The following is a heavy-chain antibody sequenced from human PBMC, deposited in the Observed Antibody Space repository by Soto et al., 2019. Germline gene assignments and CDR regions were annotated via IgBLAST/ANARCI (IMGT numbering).Heavy chain of an antibody. J-gene: IGHJ4*02. CDR3: ARGTGFWSDYPFFDY. Sequence: SETLSLTCTVSGGSISSYYWSWIRQPPGKGLEWIGYIYYSGSTNYNPSLKSRVTISVDTSKNQFSLKLSSVTAADTAVYYCARGTGFWSDYPFFDYWGQGTLVTVSS. D-gene: IGHD3-3*01. CDR1: GGSISSYY. V-gene: IGHV4-59*01. CDR2: IYYSGST.